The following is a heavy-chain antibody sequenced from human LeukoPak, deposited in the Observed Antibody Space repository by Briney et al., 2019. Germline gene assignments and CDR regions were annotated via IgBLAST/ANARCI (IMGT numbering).Heavy chain of an antibody. CDR2: IYYSGST. D-gene: IGHD2-15*01. CDR3: AREDIYYYYMDV. J-gene: IGHJ6*03. Sequence: SETLSLTCTVSGGSISSGDYYWSWIRQPPGKGLEWIGYIYYSGSTYYNPSLKSRVTISVDTSKNQFSLKLCSVTAADTAVYYCAREDIYYYYMDVWGKGTTVTVSS. CDR1: GGSISSGDYY. V-gene: IGHV4-30-4*08.